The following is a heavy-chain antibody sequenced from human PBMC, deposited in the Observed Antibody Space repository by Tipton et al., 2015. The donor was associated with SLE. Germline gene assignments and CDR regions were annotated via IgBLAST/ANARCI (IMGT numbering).Heavy chain of an antibody. CDR2: VNHSGTT. CDR3: ARSTSVGVVRGSFDS. V-gene: IGHV4-34*01. CDR1: GGSFSDSF. Sequence: TLSLTCAVYGGSFSDSFWNWIRQSPGKGLEWIGEVNHSGTTDYHPSLKSRVTMSVDTSKNQFSLKLTSLTAADTAVYYCARSTSVGVVRGSFDSWGQGPLVTVS. J-gene: IGHJ4*02. D-gene: IGHD3-3*01.